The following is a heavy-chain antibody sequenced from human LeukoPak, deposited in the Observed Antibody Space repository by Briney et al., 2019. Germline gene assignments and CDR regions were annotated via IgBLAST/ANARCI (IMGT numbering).Heavy chain of an antibody. J-gene: IGHJ4*02. Sequence: PGGSLRLSCAASGLTFSSYGMHWVRQAPGKGLEWVAFIRYDGSNKYYADSVKGRFTISRDNSKNTLYLQMNSLRAEDTAVYYCAKQGCSSTSCYRAADYWGQGTLVTVSS. V-gene: IGHV3-30*02. CDR3: AKQGCSSTSCYRAADY. CDR2: IRYDGSNK. CDR1: GLTFSSYG. D-gene: IGHD2-2*02.